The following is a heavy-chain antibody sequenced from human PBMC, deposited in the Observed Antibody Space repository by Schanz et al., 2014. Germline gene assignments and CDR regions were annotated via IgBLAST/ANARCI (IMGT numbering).Heavy chain of an antibody. CDR2: ITNDGSVT. D-gene: IGHD2-2*01. J-gene: IGHJ4*02. Sequence: EVQLVESGGGLVQPGGSLRLSCAASGFTFSNYWMHWVRQTPGKGLAWVSRITNDGSVTTYADSVEGRFTISRDNAKNTLYLQMNSLRAEDTAVYYCIRGDIMVVPVAHFWGQGILVTVSS. V-gene: IGHV3-74*02. CDR1: GFTFSNYW. CDR3: IRGDIMVVPVAHF.